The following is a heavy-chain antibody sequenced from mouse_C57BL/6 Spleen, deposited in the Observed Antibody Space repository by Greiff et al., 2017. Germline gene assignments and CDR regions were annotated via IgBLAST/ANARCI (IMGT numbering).Heavy chain of an antibody. J-gene: IGHJ4*01. Sequence: QVQLQQPGAELVKPGASVKMSCKASGYTFTSYWITWVKQRPGQGLEWIGDIYPGSGSTNYNEKFKSKATLTVDTSSSTAYMQLSSLTSEDSAVYYCTIVTSYYAIDYWAQGTSVTVSS. V-gene: IGHV1-55*01. CDR3: TIVTSYYAIDY. CDR2: IYPGSGST. D-gene: IGHD2-5*01. CDR1: GYTFTSYW.